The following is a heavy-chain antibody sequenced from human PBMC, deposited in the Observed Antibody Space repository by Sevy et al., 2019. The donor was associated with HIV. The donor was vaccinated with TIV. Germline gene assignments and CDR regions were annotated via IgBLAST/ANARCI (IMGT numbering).Heavy chain of an antibody. J-gene: IGHJ3*02. CDR2: EAGSGGST. Sequence: GESLKISCAASGFTFSIYAMNWVRQAPGKGLEWVSGEAGSGGSTYHADSVKGRFTISRDDSKGTLYLQMNSLRAEDTAVYYCAKDLGDPVAFDIWGQGTMVTVSS. D-gene: IGHD2-21*02. CDR3: AKDLGDPVAFDI. V-gene: IGHV3-23*01. CDR1: GFTFSIYA.